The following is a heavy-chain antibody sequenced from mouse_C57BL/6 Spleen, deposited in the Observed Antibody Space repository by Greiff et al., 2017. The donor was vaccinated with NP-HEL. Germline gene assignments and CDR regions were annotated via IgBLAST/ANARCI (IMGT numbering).Heavy chain of an antibody. J-gene: IGHJ2*01. Sequence: VQLVASLSCLVQPVSSIPLSFSSSVFPFSVSYLSLFRHVPVTCLEWVANINYDGSSTYYLDSLKSRFIISRDNAKNILYLQMSSLKSEDTATYYCARERGGDGYYDYWGQGTTLTVSS. CDR1: VFPFSVSY. CDR2: INYDGSST. D-gene: IGHD2-3*01. V-gene: IGHV5-16*01. CDR3: ARERGGDGYYDY.